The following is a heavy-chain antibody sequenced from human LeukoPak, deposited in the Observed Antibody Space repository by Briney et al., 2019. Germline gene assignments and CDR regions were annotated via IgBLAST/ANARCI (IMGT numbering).Heavy chain of an antibody. Sequence: GGSLRLSCAASGFTFSTYNMNWVRQAPGKGLEWVGFIRSKAYGGTTEYAASVKGRFTISRDDSKSIAYLQMNSLKTEDTAVYYCTRDGGYSYVHFDYWGQGTLVTVSS. V-gene: IGHV3-49*04. J-gene: IGHJ4*02. CDR3: TRDGGYSYVHFDY. D-gene: IGHD5-18*01. CDR1: GFTFSTYN. CDR2: IRSKAYGGTT.